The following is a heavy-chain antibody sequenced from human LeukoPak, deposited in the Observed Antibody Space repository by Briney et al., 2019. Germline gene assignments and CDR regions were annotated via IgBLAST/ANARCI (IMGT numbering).Heavy chain of an antibody. V-gene: IGHV1-69*05. J-gene: IGHJ4*02. D-gene: IGHD5-18*01. CDR3: ARTKGQLWLRSAPGYPLYFDY. Sequence: SVKVSCKASGGTFSSYAISWVRQAPGQGLEWMGGIIPIFGTANYAQKFQGRVTITTDESTSTAYMELSSLRSEDTAVYYCARTKGQLWLRSAPGYPLYFDYWGQGTPVTVSS. CDR1: GGTFSSYA. CDR2: IIPIFGTA.